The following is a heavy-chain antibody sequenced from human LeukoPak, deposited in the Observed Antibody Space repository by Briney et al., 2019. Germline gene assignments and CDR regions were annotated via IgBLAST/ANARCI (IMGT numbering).Heavy chain of an antibody. CDR1: GFTFSSYA. D-gene: IGHD3-22*01. V-gene: IGHV3-23*01. CDR3: ARDSGYDSSGSLDY. Sequence: GGSLRLSCAASGFTFSSYAMSWVRQAPGKGLEWVSAISGSGGSTYYADSVKGRFTISRDNSKNTLYLQMNSLRAEDTAVYYCARDSGYDSSGSLDYWGQGTLVTVSS. J-gene: IGHJ4*02. CDR2: ISGSGGST.